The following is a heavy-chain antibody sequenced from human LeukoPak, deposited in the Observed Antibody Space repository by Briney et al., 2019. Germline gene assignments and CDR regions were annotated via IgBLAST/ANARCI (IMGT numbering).Heavy chain of an antibody. V-gene: IGHV3-23*01. CDR2: ISGSGGST. CDR3: AKSFYGSGRFNAFDI. J-gene: IGHJ3*02. D-gene: IGHD3-10*01. CDR1: GFTFSSYA. Sequence: TGGSLRLSCAASGFTFSSYAMSWVRQAPGKGLEWVSAISGSGGSTYYADSVKGRFTISRDNSKNTLYLQMHSLRAEDTAVYYCAKSFYGSGRFNAFDIWGQGTMVTVSS.